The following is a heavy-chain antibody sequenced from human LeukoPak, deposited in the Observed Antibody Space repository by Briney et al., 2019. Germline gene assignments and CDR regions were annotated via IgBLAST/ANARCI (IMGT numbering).Heavy chain of an antibody. D-gene: IGHD3-10*01. V-gene: IGHV1-3*01. CDR2: INAGNGNT. J-gene: IGHJ4*02. CDR3: ARVGGSGSYYNFDY. CDR1: GYTFTCYA. Sequence: ASVKVSCKASGYTFTCYAMHWVRQAPGQRLEWMGWINAGNGNTKYSQKFQGRVTITRDTAASTAYMELSSLRSEDTAVYYCARVGGSGSYYNFDYWGQGTLVTVSS.